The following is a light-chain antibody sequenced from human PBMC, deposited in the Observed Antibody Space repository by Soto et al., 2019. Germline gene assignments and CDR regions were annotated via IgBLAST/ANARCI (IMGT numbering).Light chain of an antibody. V-gene: IGKV3-15*01. Sequence: EIVMTQSPATLSVSPGESATLSCRASQSVSSNLAWYQQKPGQGPRLLIYDTSTRSTGVPARFSGSGSGAEFTLTIDSLQAEGFAVYYCQHYNEWRPFIFGPGTKVDI. CDR3: QHYNEWRPFI. CDR2: DTS. CDR1: QSVSSN. J-gene: IGKJ3*01.